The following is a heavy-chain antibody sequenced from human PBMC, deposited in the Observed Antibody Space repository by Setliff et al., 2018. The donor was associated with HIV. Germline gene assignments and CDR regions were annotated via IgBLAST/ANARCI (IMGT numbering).Heavy chain of an antibody. CDR1: GFTFSNFW. CDR3: ARDATRGGDFDF. D-gene: IGHD1-26*01. CDR2: IKEDGSET. V-gene: IGHV3-7*01. J-gene: IGHJ4*02. Sequence: GSLRLSCATSGFTFSNFWMTWVRQAPGKGLVWVANIKEDGSETFYVDSVKGRFTMSRDNAKNLVYLDMNSLKVEDTAVYYCARDATRGGDFDFWGQGTLVTVSS.